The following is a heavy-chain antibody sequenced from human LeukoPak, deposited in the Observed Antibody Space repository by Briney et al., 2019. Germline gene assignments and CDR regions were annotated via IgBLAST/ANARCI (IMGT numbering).Heavy chain of an antibody. CDR2: ILYDGSNK. V-gene: IGHV3-30*03. CDR1: GFTFSNYG. D-gene: IGHD3-10*01. J-gene: IGHJ4*02. Sequence: PGGSLRLSCAASGFTFSNYGMHWVRQAPGKGLEWVAVILYDGSNKNYADSVKGRFTISRDDAKSSLYLQMNSLRDEDTAVYYCARPQPMYGSGNYYNPFDYWGQGTLVTVSS. CDR3: ARPQPMYGSGNYYNPFDY.